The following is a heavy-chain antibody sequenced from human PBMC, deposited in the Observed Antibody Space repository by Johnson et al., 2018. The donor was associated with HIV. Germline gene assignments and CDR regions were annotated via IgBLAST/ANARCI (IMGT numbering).Heavy chain of an antibody. Sequence: VQLVESGGGVVQPGGSPRLSCAASGFTFSSYGMHWVRQAPGKGMEWVAVISSDGRTKYYADSVTGRFTISRDNSKNTLYLQMNSLRTEDTAVYYCARPYNWNFYDAFDIWGQGTMVTVSS. D-gene: IGHD1-7*01. CDR1: GFTFSSYG. CDR2: ISSDGRTK. J-gene: IGHJ3*02. CDR3: ARPYNWNFYDAFDI. V-gene: IGHV3-30*19.